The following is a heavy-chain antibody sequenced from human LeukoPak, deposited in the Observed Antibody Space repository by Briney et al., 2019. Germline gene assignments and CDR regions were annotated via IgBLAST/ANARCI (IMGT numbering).Heavy chain of an antibody. D-gene: IGHD2-21*02. CDR2: INPSAGST. CDR3: ARVCPYCGGDCYLGY. CDR1: GYSFTSYY. V-gene: IGHV1-46*01. Sequence: ASVKVSCKASGYSFTSYYMHWVRQAPGQGLEWMGIINPSAGSTRYAQKFQGRVTMTRDMSTSTVYMELSSLRSEDTAVYYCARVCPYCGGDCYLGYWGQGTLVTVSS. J-gene: IGHJ4*02.